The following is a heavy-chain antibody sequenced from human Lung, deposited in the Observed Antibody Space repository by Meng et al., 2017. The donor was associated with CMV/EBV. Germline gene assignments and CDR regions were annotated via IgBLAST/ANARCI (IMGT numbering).Heavy chain of an antibody. CDR2: IKQDGSEK. CDR1: GFTFSSYW. V-gene: IGHV3-7*01. CDR3: AREPGDRYDFWSGYAFDL. Sequence: GGSXRLXCAASGFTFSSYWMSWVRQAPGKGLEWVANIKQDGSEKYYVDSVKGRFTISRDNAKNSLYLQMNSLRAEDTAVYYCAREPGDRYDFWSGYAFDLXGQGXMVTVSS. D-gene: IGHD3-3*01. J-gene: IGHJ3*01.